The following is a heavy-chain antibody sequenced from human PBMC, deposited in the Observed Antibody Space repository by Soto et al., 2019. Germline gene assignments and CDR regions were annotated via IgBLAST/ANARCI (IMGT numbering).Heavy chain of an antibody. V-gene: IGHV3-33*01. CDR3: ARDSSAGSDGMDV. D-gene: IGHD3-10*01. J-gene: IGHJ6*02. CDR1: GFTFSSYG. Sequence: GGSLRLSCAASGFTFSSYGMHWVRQAPGKGLEWVAVIWYDGSNKYYADSVKGRFTISRDNSKNTLYLQMNSLRAEGTAVYYCARDSSAGSDGMDVWGQGTTVTVSS. CDR2: IWYDGSNK.